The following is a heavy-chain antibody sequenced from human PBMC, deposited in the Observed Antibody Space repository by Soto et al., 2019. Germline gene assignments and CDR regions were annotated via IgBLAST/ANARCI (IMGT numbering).Heavy chain of an antibody. CDR2: ISGIGGST. CDR1: GFTFTDYA. V-gene: IGHV3-23*01. CDR3: ARGSSGYISSWYYFDY. D-gene: IGHD6-13*01. Sequence: PGGSLRLSCAASGFTFTDYALSWVRQAPGKGLEWVATISGIGGSTYLADSVKGRLSISRDNSKNTLSLLMNSLRAEDTAVYFCARGSSGYISSWYYFDYWGRGTLVTVSS. J-gene: IGHJ4*02.